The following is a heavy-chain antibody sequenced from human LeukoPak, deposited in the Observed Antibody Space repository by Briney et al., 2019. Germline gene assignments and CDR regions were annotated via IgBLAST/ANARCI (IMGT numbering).Heavy chain of an antibody. CDR2: INDRGHT. CDR3: ARDPTTVVTTPYYFDF. J-gene: IGHJ4*02. D-gene: IGHD4-23*01. CDR1: GGSFSGNH. V-gene: IGHV4-34*01. Sequence: PSETLSLTCAVHGGSFSGNHWNWIRQSPGKGLEWIGEINDRGHTNYNPSLESRATISVDTSKKQFSLKLNSVTAADTAVYYCARDPTTVVTTPYYFDFWGQGTLVTVSS.